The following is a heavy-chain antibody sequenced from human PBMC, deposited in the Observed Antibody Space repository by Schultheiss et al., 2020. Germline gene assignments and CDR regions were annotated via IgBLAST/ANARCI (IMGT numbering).Heavy chain of an antibody. D-gene: IGHD3-22*01. J-gene: IGHJ4*02. V-gene: IGHV4-31*03. CDR2: IYYSGST. CDR1: GGSISSGGYY. Sequence: SETLSLTCTVSGGSISSGGYYWSWIRQHPGKGLEWIGYIYYSGSTYYNPSLKSRVTISVDTSKNQFSLKLSSVTAADTAVYYCARGALLSSGYCLDYWGQGTLVTVSS. CDR3: ARGALLSSGYCLDY.